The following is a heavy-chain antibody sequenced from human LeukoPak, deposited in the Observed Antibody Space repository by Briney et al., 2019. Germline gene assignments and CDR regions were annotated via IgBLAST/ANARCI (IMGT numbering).Heavy chain of an antibody. V-gene: IGHV1-46*01. CDR2: INPSGGST. J-gene: IGHJ4*02. D-gene: IGHD6-6*01. CDR1: EYIFTSFY. Sequence: ASVKVSCKASEYIFTSFYIHWVRQAPGQGLEWMGIINPSGGSTNYAQKFQGRVTMTRDTSTSTIYMELSSLRSEDTAVYYCARGDSSSSYDYWGQGTLVTVSS. CDR3: ARGDSSSSYDY.